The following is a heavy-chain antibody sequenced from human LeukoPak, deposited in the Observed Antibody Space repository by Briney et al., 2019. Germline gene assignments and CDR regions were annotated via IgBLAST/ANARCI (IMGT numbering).Heavy chain of an antibody. Sequence: GASVKVSCKASGYTFTSYGISWVRQAPGQGLEWMGWISAYNGNTNYAQKLQGRVTMTTDTSTSTAYMELRSLRSDDTAVYYCARDDCSSTSCYPYYFDCWGQGTLVTVSS. CDR2: ISAYNGNT. V-gene: IGHV1-18*01. J-gene: IGHJ4*02. CDR1: GYTFTSYG. CDR3: ARDDCSSTSCYPYYFDC. D-gene: IGHD2-2*01.